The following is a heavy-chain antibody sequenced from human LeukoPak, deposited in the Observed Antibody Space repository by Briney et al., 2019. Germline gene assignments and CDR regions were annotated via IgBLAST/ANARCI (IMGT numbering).Heavy chain of an antibody. J-gene: IGHJ4*02. CDR2: VNRDGSET. Sequence: GGSLRLSCAASGFALSSHWMTWVRQVPGRGPEWVANVNRDGSETYYLDSVKGRFTISKDNAKNSLYLQMNSLRAEDTAVYYCARVLLGYSYGNDFDYWGQGTLVTVSS. CDR3: ARVLLGYSYGNDFDY. D-gene: IGHD5-18*01. CDR1: GFALSSHW. V-gene: IGHV3-7*01.